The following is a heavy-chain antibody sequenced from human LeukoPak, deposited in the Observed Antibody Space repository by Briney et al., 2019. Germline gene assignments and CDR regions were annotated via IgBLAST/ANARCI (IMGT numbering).Heavy chain of an antibody. V-gene: IGHV4-61*08. J-gene: IGHJ4*02. CDR1: SGSVSNGDYY. CDR2: IYYTGSA. Sequence: SETLSLTCTVSSGSVSNGDYYWSRLRQPPGKALEWIGYIYYTGSAYYNPSLGGRVTLSEDTSKNQFSVKLSSVTAADTAVYYCARSRNYYGSGDYWGQGTLVTVSS. CDR3: ARSRNYYGSGDY. D-gene: IGHD3-10*01.